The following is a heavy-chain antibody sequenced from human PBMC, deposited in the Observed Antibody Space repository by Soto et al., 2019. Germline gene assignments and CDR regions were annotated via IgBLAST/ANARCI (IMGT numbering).Heavy chain of an antibody. CDR3: ARDLLGSHFY. V-gene: IGHV1-69*13. J-gene: IGHJ4*02. CDR2: ITPMYGTA. D-gene: IGHD1-26*01. CDR1: GGTFSSYA. Sequence: SVKVSCKASGGTFSSYAISWVRQAPGQGLEWMGAITPMYGTANYAQKYQGRVTITADESTSTAYMELNSLRSEDTAMYYCARDLLGSHFYWGQGTQVTVSS.